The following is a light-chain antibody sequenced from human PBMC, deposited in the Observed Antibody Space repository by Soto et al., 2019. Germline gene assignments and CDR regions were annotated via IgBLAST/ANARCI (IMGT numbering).Light chain of an antibody. Sequence: QSALTQPPSVSGSPGQAVTISCTGTSSDFGSYNRVSWYQQPPGTAPKLMIYEVSNRPSGVPDRFSGSKSGNTASLTISGLQAEDEADYYCSSYTSSSTDVFGPGTTLTVL. CDR3: SSYTSSSTDV. J-gene: IGLJ1*01. CDR1: SSDFGSYNR. V-gene: IGLV2-18*02. CDR2: EVS.